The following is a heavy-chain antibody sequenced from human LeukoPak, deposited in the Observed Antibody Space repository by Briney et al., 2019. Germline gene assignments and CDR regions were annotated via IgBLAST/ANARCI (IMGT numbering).Heavy chain of an antibody. V-gene: IGHV3-23*01. CDR2: ISGSGGST. J-gene: IGHJ4*02. Sequence: GGSLRLSCAASGFTFSSYGMHWVRQAPGKGLEWVSAISGSGGSTYYADSVKGRFTISRDNSKNTLYLQMNSLRAEDTAVYYCAKAATYNLAYCGGDCYPDYWGQGTLVTVSS. D-gene: IGHD2-21*01. CDR3: AKAATYNLAYCGGDCYPDY. CDR1: GFTFSSYG.